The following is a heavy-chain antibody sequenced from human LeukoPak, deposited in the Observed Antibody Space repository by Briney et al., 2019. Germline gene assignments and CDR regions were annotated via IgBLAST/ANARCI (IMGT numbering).Heavy chain of an antibody. CDR1: GFTFSSYW. Sequence: GGSLRLSCAASGFTFSSYWMSWVRQASGKGLEWVANIKQDGSEKYYVDSVKGRFTISRDNAKNSLYLQMNSLRAEDTAVYYCARETAAAGYYYMDVWGKGTTVTVSS. V-gene: IGHV3-7*01. CDR3: ARETAAAGYYYMDV. CDR2: IKQDGSEK. D-gene: IGHD6-13*01. J-gene: IGHJ6*03.